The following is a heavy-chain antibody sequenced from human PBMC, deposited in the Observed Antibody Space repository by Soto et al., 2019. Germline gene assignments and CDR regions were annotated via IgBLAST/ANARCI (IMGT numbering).Heavy chain of an antibody. D-gene: IGHD6-19*01. CDR3: AKDFGAWSDS. Sequence: QVHLVESGGGVVQPGRSLIISCVGSGFAFSTYGMHWVRQAPAKGLEWVALISYDGTDKYYADSVKGRFSISRDNSKQTLSLQMDSLRPEDTAVYYCAKDFGAWSDSWGQGTLVNVSS. J-gene: IGHJ5*02. CDR2: ISYDGTDK. V-gene: IGHV3-30*18. CDR1: GFAFSTYG.